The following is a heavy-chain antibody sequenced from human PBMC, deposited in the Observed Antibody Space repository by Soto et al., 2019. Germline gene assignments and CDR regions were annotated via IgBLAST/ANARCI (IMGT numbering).Heavy chain of an antibody. CDR2: IYSGGST. CDR1: GFTVSSNY. J-gene: IGHJ4*02. V-gene: IGHV3-66*01. CDR3: ARDNGYDAATLDY. Sequence: PGGSLRLSCAASGFTVSSNYMSWVRQAPGKGLEWVSVIYSGGSTYYADSVKGRFTISRDNAKNSLYLQMNSLRAEDTAVYYCARDNGYDAATLDYWGQGTLVTVSS. D-gene: IGHD5-12*01.